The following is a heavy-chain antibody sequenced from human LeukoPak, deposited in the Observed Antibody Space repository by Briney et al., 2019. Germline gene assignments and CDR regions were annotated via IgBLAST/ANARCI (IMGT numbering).Heavy chain of an antibody. Sequence: PGGSLRLSCAASGSIVSSSYLSWVRQAPGKGLEWVSIIYSGGSAYYADSVKGRFTISRDNSKNTLYLQMNSLRAEDTAVYYCARGLKGYSFNYWGQGTLVTGSS. D-gene: IGHD5-18*01. CDR2: IYSGGSA. CDR1: GSIVSSSY. V-gene: IGHV3-53*01. J-gene: IGHJ4*02. CDR3: ARGLKGYSFNY.